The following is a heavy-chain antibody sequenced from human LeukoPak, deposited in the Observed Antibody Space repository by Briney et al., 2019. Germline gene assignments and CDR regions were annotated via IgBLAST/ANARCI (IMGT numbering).Heavy chain of an antibody. J-gene: IGHJ3*02. CDR2: IYYSGGIT. V-gene: IGHV4-59*01. Sequence: SETLSLTCTVSGGSISSYYWSWIRQPPGKGLEWIGYIYYSGGITNYNPSLKSRVTISMDTSKNQFSLKLSSVTAADTAVYYCVREVAARAFDIWGQGTMVTVSS. D-gene: IGHD6-6*01. CDR3: VREVAARAFDI. CDR1: GGSISSYY.